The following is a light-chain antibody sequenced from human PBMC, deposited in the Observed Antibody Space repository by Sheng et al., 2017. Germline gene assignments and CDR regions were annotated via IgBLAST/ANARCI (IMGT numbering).Light chain of an antibody. CDR2: DAS. J-gene: IGKJ2*01. CDR3: QQFNSYPYT. V-gene: IGKV1-13*02. CDR1: PGVRRA. Sequence: AIQLTQSPSSLSASVGDSVSITCRASPGVRRALAWYQQRPGEAPRLLIYDASHLESGVPPRFSGSGYGTDFTLLISSLQPEDTGTYYCQQFNSYPYTFGQGTKVEIK.